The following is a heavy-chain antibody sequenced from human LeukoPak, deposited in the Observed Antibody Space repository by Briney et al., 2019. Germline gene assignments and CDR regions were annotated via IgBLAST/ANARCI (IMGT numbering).Heavy chain of an antibody. V-gene: IGHV3-23*01. CDR3: VRGDRRDF. J-gene: IGHJ4*02. CDR2: IRGDGAAT. CDR1: GFAFGSCA. Sequence: GGSLRLSCADSGFAFGSCAMGWVRQAPGKGLEWVSAIRGDGAATYYADSVRGRFIISRDNAKKPLYLQMNSLRAEDTAVYYCVRGDRRDFWGQGTLVTVSS. D-gene: IGHD2-21*02.